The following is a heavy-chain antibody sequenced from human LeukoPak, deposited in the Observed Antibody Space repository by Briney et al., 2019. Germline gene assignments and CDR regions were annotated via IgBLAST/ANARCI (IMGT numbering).Heavy chain of an antibody. CDR1: GFTFSSYW. Sequence: GGSLRLSCAASGFTFSSYWMTWVRQAPGKGLEWVANIKQDGSVKNYVDSVKGRFTISRDNAKNSLYLQMNSLRAEDTAVYYCARRVVRGVMYFDYWGQGTLVTVSS. D-gene: IGHD3-10*01. V-gene: IGHV3-7*01. CDR3: ARRVVRGVMYFDY. CDR2: IKQDGSVK. J-gene: IGHJ4*02.